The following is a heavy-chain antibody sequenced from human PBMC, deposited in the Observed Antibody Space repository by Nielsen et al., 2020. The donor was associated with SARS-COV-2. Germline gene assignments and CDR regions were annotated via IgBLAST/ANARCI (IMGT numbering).Heavy chain of an antibody. CDR3: ARDPLEQWGGGDY. CDR1: GGTFTSYA. V-gene: IGHV1-18*01. CDR2: IVPVFGTK. D-gene: IGHD6-19*01. Sequence: ASVKVSCKASGGTFTSYAISWVRQAPGQGLEWVGGIVPVFGTKNYAQKLQGRVTMTTDTSTSTAYMELRSLRSDDTAVYYCARDPLEQWGGGDYWGQGTLVTVSS. J-gene: IGHJ4*02.